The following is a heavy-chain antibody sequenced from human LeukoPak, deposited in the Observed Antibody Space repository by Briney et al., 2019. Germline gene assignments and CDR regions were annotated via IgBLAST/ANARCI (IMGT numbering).Heavy chain of an antibody. J-gene: IGHJ3*02. CDR3: ARHRRLRWLQLAMAAFDI. CDR2: INHSGST. V-gene: IGHV4-39*01. D-gene: IGHD5-24*01. CDR1: GGSINSSSYY. Sequence: PSETLPLTCTVSGGSINSSSYYWGWLRQPPGKGLEWIGEINHSGSTNYNPSLKSRVTISVDTSKNQFSLKLSSVTAADTAVYYCARHRRLRWLQLAMAAFDIWGQGTMVTVSS.